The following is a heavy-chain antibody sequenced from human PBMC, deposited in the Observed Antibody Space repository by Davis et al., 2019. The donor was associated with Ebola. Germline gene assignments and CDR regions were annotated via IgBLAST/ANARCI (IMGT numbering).Heavy chain of an antibody. Sequence: GESLKISCAASGFTFSSYAMSWVRQAPGKGLEWVSAISGSGGSTYYADSVKGRFTISRDNSKNTLYLQMNSLRAEDTAVYYCARDWSSQTLDYWGQGTLVTVSS. J-gene: IGHJ4*02. CDR2: ISGSGGST. D-gene: IGHD1-26*01. CDR1: GFTFSSYA. V-gene: IGHV3-23*01. CDR3: ARDWSSQTLDY.